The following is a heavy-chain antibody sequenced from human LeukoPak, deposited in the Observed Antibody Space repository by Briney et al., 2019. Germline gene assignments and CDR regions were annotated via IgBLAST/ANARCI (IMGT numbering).Heavy chain of an antibody. V-gene: IGHV3-23*01. CDR1: GFTFSSYA. D-gene: IGHD6-19*01. J-gene: IGHJ4*02. Sequence: GGSLRLSCAASGFTFSSYAMSWVRQAPGKGLEWVSAFDTGFGTYYPDSLKGRFTISRDNSKNTLFLQMNSLRAEDTAVYYCARSSGWWSLDYWGQGTLVTVSS. CDR3: ARSSGWWSLDY. CDR2: FDTGFGT.